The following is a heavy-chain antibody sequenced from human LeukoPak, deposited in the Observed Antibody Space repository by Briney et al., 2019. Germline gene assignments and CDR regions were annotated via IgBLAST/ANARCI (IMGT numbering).Heavy chain of an antibody. CDR2: ISSSSSYI. Sequence: PGGSLRLSCAASGFTFTSHSLNWVRQAPGKGLEWVSSISSSSSYIYYADSVKGRFTISRDNAKNSLYLQMNSLRAEDTAVYYCARDNEKHYDFWSGYYVERGYYYMAVWGKGTTVTVSS. CDR1: GFTFTSHS. D-gene: IGHD3-3*01. V-gene: IGHV3-21*01. J-gene: IGHJ6*03. CDR3: ARDNEKHYDFWSGYYVERGYYYMAV.